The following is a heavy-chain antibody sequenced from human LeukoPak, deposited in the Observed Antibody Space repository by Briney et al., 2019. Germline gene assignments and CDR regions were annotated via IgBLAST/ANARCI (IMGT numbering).Heavy chain of an antibody. D-gene: IGHD3-22*01. V-gene: IGHV1-18*01. J-gene: IGHJ5*02. CDR3: ARVVRSNYYDSSGYYHNWFDP. CDR1: GYTFTSYG. CDR2: ISAYNGNK. Sequence: ASVKVSCKASGYTFTSYGISWVRQAPGQGLEWMGWISAYNGNKNYAQKLQGRVTMTTDTSTSTAYMELRSLRSDDTAVYYCARVVRSNYYDSSGYYHNWFDPWGQGTLVTVSS.